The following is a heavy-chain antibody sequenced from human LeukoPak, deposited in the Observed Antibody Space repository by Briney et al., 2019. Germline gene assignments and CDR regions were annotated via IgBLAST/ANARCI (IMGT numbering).Heavy chain of an antibody. CDR2: ISGSGGST. CDR1: GFTFSSYA. V-gene: IGHV3-23*01. Sequence: PGGSLRLSCAASGFTFSSYAMSWVRQAPGKGLEWVSAISGSGGSTYYADSVKGRFTISRDNSKNTLYLQMNSLRAEDTAVYYCAKLGVAGMFPYYFDYWGQGTLVTVSS. D-gene: IGHD6-19*01. J-gene: IGHJ4*02. CDR3: AKLGVAGMFPYYFDY.